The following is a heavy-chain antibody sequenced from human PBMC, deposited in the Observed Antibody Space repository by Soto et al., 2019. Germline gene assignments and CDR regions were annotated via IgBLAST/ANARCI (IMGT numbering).Heavy chain of an antibody. V-gene: IGHV4-59*08. CDR3: ARFLGPYYFDY. J-gene: IGHJ4*02. CDR2: IYYSGST. D-gene: IGHD3-3*01. Sequence: ASETLSLTCTVPGGSISSYYWSWIRQPPGKGLEWIGYIYYSGSTNYNPSLKSRVTISVDTSKNQFSLKLSSVTAADTAVYYCARFLGPYYFDYWGQGTLVTVSS. CDR1: GGSISSYY.